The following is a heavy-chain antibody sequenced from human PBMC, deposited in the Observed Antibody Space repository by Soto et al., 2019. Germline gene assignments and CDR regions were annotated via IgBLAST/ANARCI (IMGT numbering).Heavy chain of an antibody. D-gene: IGHD3-10*01. CDR3: ARGRLGFGSGSLDY. CDR1: GGSISSGDYY. CDR2: IYYSGST. V-gene: IGHV4-30-4*01. Sequence: QVQLQESGPGLVKPSQTLSLTCSVSGGSISSGDYYWSWIRQPPGKGLEWIGYIYYSGSTNYNPSLKSRVTISVDTSKNQFSLRLSSVTAADTAVYYCARGRLGFGSGSLDYWGQGTRVTVSS. J-gene: IGHJ4*02.